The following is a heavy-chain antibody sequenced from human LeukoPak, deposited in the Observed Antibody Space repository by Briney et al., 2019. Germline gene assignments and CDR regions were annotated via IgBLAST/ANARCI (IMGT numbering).Heavy chain of an antibody. V-gene: IGHV4-39*01. CDR1: GGSISSSSYH. Sequence: KPSETLSLTCTVSGGSISSSSYHWGWIRQPPGKGLEWIGSIYYSGSTYYNPSLKSRVTISVDTSKNQFSLNLGSVTAADTAVYYCARSRLFGSGSTYYFDYWGQRTLVTVSS. D-gene: IGHD3-10*01. CDR3: ARSRLFGSGSTYYFDY. CDR2: IYYSGST. J-gene: IGHJ4*02.